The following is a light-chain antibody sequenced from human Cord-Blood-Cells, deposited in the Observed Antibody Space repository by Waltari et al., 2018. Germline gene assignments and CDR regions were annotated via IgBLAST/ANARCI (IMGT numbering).Light chain of an antibody. Sequence: QSALTQPASVSGSPGQSITISCTGTSSDAGGYNYFSWYQQPPGKAPKLMIYDVSKRPSGVSNRFSGSKSGNTASLTISGLQAEDEADYYCSSYTSSSTNWVFGGGTKLTVL. J-gene: IGLJ3*02. CDR2: DVS. V-gene: IGLV2-14*01. CDR3: SSYTSSSTNWV. CDR1: SSDAGGYNY.